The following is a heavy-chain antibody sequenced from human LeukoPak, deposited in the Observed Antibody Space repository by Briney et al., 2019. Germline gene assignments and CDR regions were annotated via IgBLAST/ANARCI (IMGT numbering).Heavy chain of an antibody. CDR1: GGSISSSSYY. J-gene: IGHJ4*02. CDR2: IYYSGST. V-gene: IGHV4-39*01. Sequence: PSETLSLTCTVSGGSISSSSYYWGWIRQPPGKGLEWIGSIYYSGSTYYNPSLVSRFTISVDMSKNQFFLKVRSVTAADTAVYYCARVNWNFKTLDNWGQGTLVTVSS. CDR3: ARVNWNFKTLDN. D-gene: IGHD1-7*01.